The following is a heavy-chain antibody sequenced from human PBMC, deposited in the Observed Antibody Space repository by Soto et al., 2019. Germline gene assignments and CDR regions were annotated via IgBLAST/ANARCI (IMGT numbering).Heavy chain of an antibody. D-gene: IGHD6-13*01. CDR2: INSDGSST. CDR1: GFTFSSYW. Sequence: GGSLRLSCAASGFTFSSYWMHWVRQAPGKGLVWVSRINSDGSSTNYADSVKGRFTISRDNAKNTLYLQMNSLRAEDTAVYYCARDFSRRPGIAAAGSENWGQGTLVTVSS. J-gene: IGHJ4*02. V-gene: IGHV3-74*01. CDR3: ARDFSRRPGIAAAGSEN.